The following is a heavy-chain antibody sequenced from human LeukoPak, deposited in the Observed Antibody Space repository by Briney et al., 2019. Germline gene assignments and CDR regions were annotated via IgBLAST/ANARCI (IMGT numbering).Heavy chain of an antibody. CDR3: ARGPHSSSLRNWFDP. CDR1: RGSISSGSYY. J-gene: IGHJ5*02. CDR2: IYTSGST. D-gene: IGHD6-6*01. Sequence: PSQTLSLTCTVSRGSISSGSYYWSWIRQPAGKGLEWIGSIYTSGSTNYNPSLKSRVTISVDTSKNQFSLKLSSVTAADTAVYYCARGPHSSSLRNWFDPWGQGTLVTVSS. V-gene: IGHV4-61*02.